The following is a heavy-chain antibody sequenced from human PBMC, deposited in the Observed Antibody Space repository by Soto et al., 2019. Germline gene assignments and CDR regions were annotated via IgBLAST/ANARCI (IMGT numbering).Heavy chain of an antibody. CDR3: ARRRGSGSYWAFDY. V-gene: IGHV2-5*02. Sequence: QITLKESGPTLVKPTQTLTLTCTFSGFSLSTSGVGVGWIRQPPGKALEWLALIYWDDDKRYSPSLKSRLTTXKXTXXNQVVPTMTNMDPVDTATYYCARRRGSGSYWAFDYWGQGTLVTVSS. D-gene: IGHD1-26*01. CDR1: GFSLSTSGVG. CDR2: IYWDDDK. J-gene: IGHJ4*02.